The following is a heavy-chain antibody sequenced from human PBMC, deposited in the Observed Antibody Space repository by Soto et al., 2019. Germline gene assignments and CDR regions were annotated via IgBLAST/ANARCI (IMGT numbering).Heavy chain of an antibody. CDR3: AREKSRDFWSGYQDAFDI. V-gene: IGHV4-30-2*01. Sequence: SETLSLTCAVSGGSISSGGYSWSWIRQPPGKGLEWIGYIYHSGSTYYNPSLKSRVTISVDRSKNQFSLKLSSVTAADTAVYYCAREKSRDFWSGYQDAFDIWGQGTMVTVSS. J-gene: IGHJ3*02. CDR2: IYHSGST. D-gene: IGHD3-3*01. CDR1: GGSISSGGYS.